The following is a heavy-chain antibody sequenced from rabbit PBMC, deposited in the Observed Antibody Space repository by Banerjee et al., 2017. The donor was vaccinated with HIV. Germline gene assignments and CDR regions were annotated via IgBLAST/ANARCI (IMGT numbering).Heavy chain of an antibody. CDR2: IYTGSGNT. J-gene: IGHJ4*01. CDR1: GFDLSNYYY. V-gene: IGHV1S43*01. CDR3: ARHWDL. Sequence: QLQLEESGGGLVKPGGTLTLTCKASGFDLSNYYYMCWVRQAPGKGLESIACIYTGSGNTWYASWVNGRFTISSSTSLNTVDLKMTSLTAADTATYFCARHWDLWGPGTLVTVS.